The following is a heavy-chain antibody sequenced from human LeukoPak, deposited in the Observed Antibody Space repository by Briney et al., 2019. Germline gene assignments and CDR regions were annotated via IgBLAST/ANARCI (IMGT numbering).Heavy chain of an antibody. J-gene: IGHJ4*02. Sequence: ETLSLTCTVSGGSISTYSYGWGWVREPGGKGLEWVSSISSSSSYIYYADSVKGRFTISRDNSKNSLYLQMNSLRAEDTTVYYCARDQYPYQLLTGFDYWGQGTLVTVSS. V-gene: IGHV3-21*01. CDR2: ISSSSSYI. D-gene: IGHD2-2*01. CDR1: GGSISTYSYG. CDR3: ARDQYPYQLLTGFDY.